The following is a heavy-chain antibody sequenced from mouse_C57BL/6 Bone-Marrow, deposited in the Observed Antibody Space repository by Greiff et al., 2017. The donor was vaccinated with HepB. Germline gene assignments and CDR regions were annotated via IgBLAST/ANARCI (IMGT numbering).Heavy chain of an antibody. Sequence: DVQLVESGGGLVKPGGSLKLSCAASGFTFSSYTMSWVRQTPEKRLEWVATISGGGGNTYYPDSVKGRFTISRDNAKNTLYLQMSSLRSEDTALYYCARPFITTVVAPYWYFDVWGTGTTVTVSS. CDR3: ARPFITTVVAPYWYFDV. V-gene: IGHV5-9*01. J-gene: IGHJ1*03. CDR2: ISGGGGNT. D-gene: IGHD1-1*01. CDR1: GFTFSSYT.